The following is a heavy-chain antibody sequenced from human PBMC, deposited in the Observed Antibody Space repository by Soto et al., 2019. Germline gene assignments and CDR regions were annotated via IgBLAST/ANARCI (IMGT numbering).Heavy chain of an antibody. D-gene: IGHD5-12*01. J-gene: IGHJ6*02. CDR3: AKLNSGYDYYYYYGMDV. CDR2: ISGSGGST. CDR1: GFTFSSYA. V-gene: IGHV3-23*01. Sequence: EVQLLESGGGLVQPGGSLRLSCAASGFTFSSYAMSWVRQAPGKGLEWVSAISGSGGSTYYADSVKGRFTISRDNSKNTMYLQMHSLRAEDTAVYYCAKLNSGYDYYYYYGMDVWGQGTTVTVSS.